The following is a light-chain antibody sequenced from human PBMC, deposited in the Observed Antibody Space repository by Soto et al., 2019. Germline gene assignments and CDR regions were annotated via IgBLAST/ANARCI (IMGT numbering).Light chain of an antibody. CDR1: SSDVGGYNY. Sequence: SVAISCTGTSSDVGGYNYVSWYQQHPGKAPKLMIYEVNKRPSGVPDRFSGSKSGNTASLTVSGLQAEDEADYYCSSYAGSSNVFGTGTKVTVL. CDR2: EVN. V-gene: IGLV2-8*01. CDR3: SSYAGSSNV. J-gene: IGLJ1*01.